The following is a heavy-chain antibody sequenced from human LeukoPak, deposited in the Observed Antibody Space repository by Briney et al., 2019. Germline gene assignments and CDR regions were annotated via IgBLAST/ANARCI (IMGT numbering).Heavy chain of an antibody. V-gene: IGHV3-74*01. CDR2: ISSDGNNI. CDR1: GFTFGNYW. Sequence: GGSLRLSCAGSGFTFGNYWMHWVRQVPGKGLVWVSRISSDGNNIQYADSVKGRFTISRDNAKNTLYLQMNSLRVEDTAVYYCARIIVGATGIDYWGQGTLVTVSS. CDR3: ARIIVGATGIDY. J-gene: IGHJ4*02. D-gene: IGHD1-26*01.